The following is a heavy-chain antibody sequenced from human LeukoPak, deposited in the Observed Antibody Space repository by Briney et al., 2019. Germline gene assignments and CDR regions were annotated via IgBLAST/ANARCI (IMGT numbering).Heavy chain of an antibody. CDR2: LNNDGSST. CDR3: VRSSGYGDY. V-gene: IGHV3-74*01. J-gene: IGHJ4*02. D-gene: IGHD3-22*01. Sequence: PGGSLRLSCAVSGFTLSNYWMHWVRQAPGKGLVWVSRLNNDGSSTTYADSVKGRFTISRDNAKNTLYLQMNSLRAEDTAVYYCVRSSGYGDYWGQGTLVTVSS. CDR1: GFTLSNYW.